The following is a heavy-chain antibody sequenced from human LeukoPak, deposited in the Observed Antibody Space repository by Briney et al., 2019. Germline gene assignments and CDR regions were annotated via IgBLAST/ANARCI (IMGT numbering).Heavy chain of an antibody. CDR3: ARARVRGVSFFAY. D-gene: IGHD2-21*01. J-gene: IGHJ4*02. CDR2: ISYDGSNE. V-gene: IGHV3-30*01. CDR1: GFTFSTYA. Sequence: GGPLRLSCEASGFTFSTYAMHWVRRAPGKGLEWVSEISYDGSNEYYADSVKGRFTISRGKSKNTLYLQMNSLTAEDSAVYYCARARVRGVSFFAYWGQGTLVTVSS.